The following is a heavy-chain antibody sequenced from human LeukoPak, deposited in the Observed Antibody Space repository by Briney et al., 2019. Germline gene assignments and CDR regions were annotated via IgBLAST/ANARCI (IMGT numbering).Heavy chain of an antibody. CDR2: IYYSGST. CDR3: AWGSSIYGY. J-gene: IGHJ4*02. V-gene: IGHV4-59*01. CDR1: GGSISRYY. D-gene: IGHD6-6*01. Sequence: SETLSLTCTVSGGSISRYYWSWIRQPPGKGLEWIGYIYYSGSTNYNPSLKSRVTISVDMSKNQFSLNLSSVTTADTAVYYCAWGSSIYGYWGQGTLVTVSS.